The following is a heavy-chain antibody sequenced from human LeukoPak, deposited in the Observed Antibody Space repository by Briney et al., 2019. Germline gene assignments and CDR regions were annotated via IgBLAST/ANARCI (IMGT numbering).Heavy chain of an antibody. D-gene: IGHD2-2*01. Sequence: SQTLSLTCAVSGGSISSGGYSWSCIRQPPGTGLEWIGYIYHSGSTYYNPSLKSRVTISVDRSKNQFSLKLSSVTAADTAVYYCARAGYCSSTSCLDAFDIWGQGTMVTVSS. CDR3: ARAGYCSSTSCLDAFDI. CDR1: GGSISSGGYS. J-gene: IGHJ3*02. V-gene: IGHV4-30-2*01. CDR2: IYHSGST.